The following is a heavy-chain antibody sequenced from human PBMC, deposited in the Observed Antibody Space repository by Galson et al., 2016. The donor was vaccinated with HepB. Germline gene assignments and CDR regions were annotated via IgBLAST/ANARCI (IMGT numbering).Heavy chain of an antibody. CDR2: IKPHSGGT. CDR1: GYTFTGYF. D-gene: IGHD4-17*01. CDR3: GRGLDRHKVTTYYYYGMDV. V-gene: IGHV1-2*02. Sequence: SVKVSCKASGYTFTGYFMHWVRQAPGQGLEWMGLIKPHSGGTKYAQKFQGRVTMTRGTSTNTAYMELTSLRSDDTAVYFCGRGLDRHKVTTYYYYGMDVWGQGTTVTVSS. J-gene: IGHJ6*02.